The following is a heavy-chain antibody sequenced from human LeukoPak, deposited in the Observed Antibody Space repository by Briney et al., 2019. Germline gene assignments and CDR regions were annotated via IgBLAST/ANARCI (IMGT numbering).Heavy chain of an antibody. CDR3: AKGGMTAASYYGMDV. CDR1: GFTVSSNY. D-gene: IGHD2-2*01. CDR2: IYSGGST. Sequence: GGSLRLSCAASGFTVSSNYMSWVRQAPGKGLEWVSVIYSGGSTYYADSVKGRFTISRHNSKNTLYLQMNSLRAEDTAVYYCAKGGMTAASYYGMDVWGQGTTVTVSS. V-gene: IGHV3-53*04. J-gene: IGHJ6*02.